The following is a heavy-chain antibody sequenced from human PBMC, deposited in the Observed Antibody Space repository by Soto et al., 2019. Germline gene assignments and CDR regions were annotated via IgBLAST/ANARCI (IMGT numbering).Heavy chain of an antibody. CDR3: ERVTYYYDSSGYYDY. J-gene: IGHJ4*02. V-gene: IGHV2-70*01. Sequence: SGPTLVNPTQTLTLTCTFSGFSLSTSGMCVSWIRQPPGKALEWLALIDWDDDKYHSTSLKTRLTISKDTSKNQVVLTMTNMDPVDTATYYCERVTYYYDSSGYYDYWGQGTLVTVSS. CDR1: GFSLSTSGMC. CDR2: IDWDDDK. D-gene: IGHD3-22*01.